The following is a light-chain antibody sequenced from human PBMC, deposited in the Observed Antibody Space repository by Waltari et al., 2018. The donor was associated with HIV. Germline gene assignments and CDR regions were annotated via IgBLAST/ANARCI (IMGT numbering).Light chain of an antibody. V-gene: IGKV4-1*01. J-gene: IGKJ1*01. CDR2: LAS. CDR1: HSLLYAANNKNL. CDR3: HQYYSIPRT. Sequence: DLMMTPSPHSLTVSLGARPAINSKSSHSLLYAANNKNLLAWYQQKPGQPPKLLIHLASTRESGVPDRFSGIGSETGFTLTISSLQAEDVAIYYCHQYYSIPRTFGQGTKLEI.